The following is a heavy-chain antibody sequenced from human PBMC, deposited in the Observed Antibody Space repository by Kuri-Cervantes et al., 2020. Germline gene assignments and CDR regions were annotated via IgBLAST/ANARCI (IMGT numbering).Heavy chain of an antibody. CDR3: ASGSGSYYYFDF. CDR2: ISGAGSTI. V-gene: IGHV3-48*02. CDR1: GFTFSSYA. J-gene: IGHJ4*02. D-gene: IGHD1-26*01. Sequence: GGSLRLSCSASGFTFSSYAMTWVRQAPGKGLEWVSYISGAGSTIYYEDSVKGRFTISRDNAKNSLYLHMDSLRDEDTAVYYCASGSGSYYYFDFWGQGTLVTVSS.